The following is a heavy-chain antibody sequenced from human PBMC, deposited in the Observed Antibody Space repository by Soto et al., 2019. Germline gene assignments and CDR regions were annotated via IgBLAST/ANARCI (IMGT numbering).Heavy chain of an antibody. D-gene: IGHD3-3*01. CDR2: INSDGTRI. CDR1: GYTFNNHW. V-gene: IGHV3-74*01. Sequence: GGSLRLSCAASGYTFNNHWMHWSRQVPGTGLEWVSRINSDGTRINYADSVKGRFTISRDNAKNTLYLHMDGLRAEDTAVYYCSRVFEGREVIPDYWGQGAQVTVSS. J-gene: IGHJ4*02. CDR3: SRVFEGREVIPDY.